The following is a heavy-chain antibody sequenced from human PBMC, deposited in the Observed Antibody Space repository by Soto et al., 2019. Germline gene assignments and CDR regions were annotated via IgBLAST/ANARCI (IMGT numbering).Heavy chain of an antibody. CDR2: INLSGGRT. J-gene: IGHJ3*02. D-gene: IGHD3-10*01. V-gene: IGHV1-46*03. CDR3: TRESYRGRLAWAFDI. CDR1: GDAFTNYY. Sequence: ASVRVSCKASGDAFTNYYFHWVRQAPGQGLEWMGLINLSGGRTSYAQKFQGRVTMTRDTSTSTVYMEMSSLRSEDTAVYYCTRESYRGRLAWAFDIWGQGTMVTVAS.